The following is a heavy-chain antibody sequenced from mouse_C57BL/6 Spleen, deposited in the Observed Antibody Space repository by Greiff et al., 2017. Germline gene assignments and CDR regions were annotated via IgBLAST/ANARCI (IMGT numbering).Heavy chain of an antibody. CDR2: IDPETGGT. CDR1: GYTFTDYE. V-gene: IGHV1-15*01. Sequence: QLQQSGAELVRPGASVTLSCKASGYTFTDYEMHWVKQTPVHGLEWIGAIDPETGGTAYNQKFKGKAILTADKSSSTAYMELRSLTSEDSAVYYCTRGDYDETWFAYWGQGTLVTVSA. D-gene: IGHD2-4*01. CDR3: TRGDYDETWFAY. J-gene: IGHJ3*01.